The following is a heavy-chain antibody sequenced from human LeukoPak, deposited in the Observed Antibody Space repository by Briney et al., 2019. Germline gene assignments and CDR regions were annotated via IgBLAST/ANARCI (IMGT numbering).Heavy chain of an antibody. J-gene: IGHJ4*02. CDR3: ASFDSSGYSFDY. Sequence: SETLSLTCTVSGGSISSGGYYWSWIRQPPGKGLEWIGYIYHSGSTYYNPSFKSRVTISVDRSKNQFSLKLSSVTAADTAVYYCASFDSSGYSFDYWGQGTLVTVSS. D-gene: IGHD3-22*01. CDR2: IYHSGST. CDR1: GGSISSGGYY. V-gene: IGHV4-30-2*01.